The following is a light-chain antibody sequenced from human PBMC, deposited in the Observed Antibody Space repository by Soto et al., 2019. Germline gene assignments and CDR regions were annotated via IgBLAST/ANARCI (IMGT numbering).Light chain of an antibody. CDR1: QSVTN. V-gene: IGKV3-15*01. CDR3: PAYHRHPPA. J-gene: IGKJ1*01. Sequence: PRIIYMSPVERATVPCRASQSVTNLAWYQQKPGQAPRLLIYGASTRATGIPARFSGSGSGTEFTLTISSLQSEDLAAYYCPAYHRHPPAFGLGTKVDIK. CDR2: GAS.